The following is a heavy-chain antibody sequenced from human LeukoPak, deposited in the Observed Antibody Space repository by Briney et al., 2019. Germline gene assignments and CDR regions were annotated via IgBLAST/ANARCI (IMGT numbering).Heavy chain of an antibody. J-gene: IGHJ6*02. Sequence: SETLSLTCAVYGGSFTDYYWSWIRHPPGKGLEGIGEIHYRAGANYNPSLWGRVTISADTSKNQFSLHLTSVTAADTATFYCARGPVRDDGLTGISYYFGLDVWGHGTTVTVFS. CDR3: ARGPVRDDGLTGISYYFGLDV. CDR1: GGSFTDYY. V-gene: IGHV4-34*01. D-gene: IGHD2-21*02. CDR2: IHYRAGA.